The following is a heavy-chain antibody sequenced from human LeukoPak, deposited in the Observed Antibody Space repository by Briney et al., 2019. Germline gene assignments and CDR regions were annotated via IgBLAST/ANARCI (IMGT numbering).Heavy chain of an antibody. Sequence: PSETLSLTCAVYGGSFSGYYWSWIRQPPGKGLEWIGEINHSGSTNYNPSLKSRVTISVDTSKNQSSLKLSSVTAADTAVYYCARAYYYDSSGYYLPGNYYYYYMDVWGKGTTVTISS. CDR1: GGSFSGYY. V-gene: IGHV4-34*01. CDR2: INHSGST. D-gene: IGHD3-22*01. J-gene: IGHJ6*03. CDR3: ARAYYYDSSGYYLPGNYYYYYMDV.